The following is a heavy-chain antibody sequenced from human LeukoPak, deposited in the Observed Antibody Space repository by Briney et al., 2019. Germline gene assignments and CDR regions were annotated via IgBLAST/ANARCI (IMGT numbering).Heavy chain of an antibody. V-gene: IGHV4-59*01. Sequence: SETLSLTCTVSGGSISSYYWSWIRQPPGKGLEWIGYIYNSGSTNYNPSLKSRVTISVDTSKNQFSLRLSSVTAADTAVYYCARGGYYYDSSGTYRFDYWGQGTLVTVSS. J-gene: IGHJ4*02. CDR1: GGSISSYY. CDR2: IYNSGST. CDR3: ARGGYYYDSSGTYRFDY. D-gene: IGHD3-22*01.